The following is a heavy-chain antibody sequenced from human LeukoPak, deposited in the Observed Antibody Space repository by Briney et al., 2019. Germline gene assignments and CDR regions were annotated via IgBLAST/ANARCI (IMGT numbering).Heavy chain of an antibody. CDR2: ISGSGGST. Sequence: GGSLRLSCVASGFTFSSYAMSWVRQAPGKGLEWVSAISGSGGSTNYADSVKGRLTISRDNSKNTVYLQMNSLRAEDTVVYNCAKDEQGDCSRSRCYRWFEPWGQGTLVTVSS. D-gene: IGHD2-2*01. CDR1: GFTFSSYA. CDR3: AKDEQGDCSRSRCYRWFEP. V-gene: IGHV3-23*01. J-gene: IGHJ5*02.